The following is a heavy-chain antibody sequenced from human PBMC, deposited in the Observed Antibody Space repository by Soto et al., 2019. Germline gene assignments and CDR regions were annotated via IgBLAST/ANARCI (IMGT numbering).Heavy chain of an antibody. J-gene: IGHJ4*02. CDR3: DTSVYYCARAGYCGPGCYYYFDY. CDR1: GGSVSSGSYY. V-gene: IGHV4-61*01. D-gene: IGHD2-21*02. CDR2: IYYSGST. Sequence: SETLSLTCTVSGGSVSSGSYYSSWIRQPPGEGLEWIGYIYYSGSTNYNPSLKSRVTISVDTSKNQFSLKLNSLYLQMNSLRVEDTSVYYCARAGYCGPGCYYYFDYWGQGTLVTVSS.